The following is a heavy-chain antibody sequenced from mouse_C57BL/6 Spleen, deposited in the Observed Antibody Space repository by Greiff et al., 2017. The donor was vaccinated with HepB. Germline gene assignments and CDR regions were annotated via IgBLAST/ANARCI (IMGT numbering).Heavy chain of an antibody. Sequence: DVKLVESGGGLVKPGGFLKLSCAASGFTFSSYAMSWVRQTPEKRLEWVATISDGGSYTYYPDNVKGRFTISRDNAKNNLYLQMSHLKSEDTAMYYGARDRHYGSSPMDYWGQRTSVTVSS. V-gene: IGHV5-4*01. CDR1: GFTFSSYA. CDR3: ARDRHYGSSPMDY. CDR2: ISDGGSYT. D-gene: IGHD1-1*01. J-gene: IGHJ4*01.